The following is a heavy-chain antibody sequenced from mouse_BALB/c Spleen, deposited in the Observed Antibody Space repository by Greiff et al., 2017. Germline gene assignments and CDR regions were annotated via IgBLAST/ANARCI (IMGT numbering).Heavy chain of an antibody. D-gene: IGHD2-14*01. CDR2: IWAGGST. CDR3: ARGEYDKAWFAY. CDR1: GFSLTSYG. V-gene: IGHV2-9*02. Sequence: VQGVESGPGLVAPSQSLSITCTVSGFSLTSYGVHWVRQPPGKGLEWLGVIWAGGSTNYNSALMSRLSISKDNSKSQVFLKMNSLQTDDTAMYYCARGEYDKAWFAYWGQGTLVTVSA. J-gene: IGHJ3*01.